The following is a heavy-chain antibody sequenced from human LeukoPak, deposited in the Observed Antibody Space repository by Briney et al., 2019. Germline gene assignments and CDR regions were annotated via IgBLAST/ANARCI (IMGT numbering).Heavy chain of an antibody. CDR1: GGTFSSYA. D-gene: IGHD4-17*01. Sequence: ASVKVSCKASGGTFSSYAISWVRQAPGQGLEWMGRIIPILGIANYAQKFQGRVTITADKSTSTAYMELSSLRSEDTAVYYCAREGTDGMTTVTYWGQGTLVTVSS. CDR2: IIPILGIA. CDR3: AREGTDGMTTVTY. J-gene: IGHJ4*02. V-gene: IGHV1-69*04.